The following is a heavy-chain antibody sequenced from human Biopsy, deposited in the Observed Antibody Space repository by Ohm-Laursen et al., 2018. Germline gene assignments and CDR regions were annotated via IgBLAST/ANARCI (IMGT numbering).Heavy chain of an antibody. CDR3: AREPQIAAVAYFDP. Sequence: SETLSLTCTVSGDSVSSGSFYWTWIRQPPGQGLEYIGYIYDRGSTANYNPSLESRVTMSVDTSKNQFSLILSSMTAADTAVYYCAREPQIAAVAYFDPWGQGTLVTVSS. CDR2: IYDRGSTA. CDR1: GDSVSSGSFY. V-gene: IGHV4-61*01. D-gene: IGHD6-13*01. J-gene: IGHJ5*02.